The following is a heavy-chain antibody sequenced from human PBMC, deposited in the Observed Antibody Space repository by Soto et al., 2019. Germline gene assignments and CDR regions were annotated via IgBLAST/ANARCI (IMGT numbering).Heavy chain of an antibody. D-gene: IGHD3-3*01. V-gene: IGHV4-59*01. CDR1: GGSLSRYF. Sequence: QVQLQESGPGLVKPSETLSLTCTVSGGSLSRYFWSWIRQPPGKGLEWIGYIYYSGSTNYNPSLKGRVTISGDTSNNQFSLNLGPATAADTAVYYCAREAVKDDFWSGYYSPYYYCYVDVWGKGTTVTVSS. CDR3: AREAVKDDFWSGYYSPYYYCYVDV. CDR2: IYYSGST. J-gene: IGHJ6*03.